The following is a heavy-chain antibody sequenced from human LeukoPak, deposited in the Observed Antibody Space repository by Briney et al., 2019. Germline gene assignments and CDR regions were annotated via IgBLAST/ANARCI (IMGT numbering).Heavy chain of an antibody. J-gene: IGHJ4*02. CDR3: ARVWGNDSSGYAIDY. CDR1: GGSISSYY. V-gene: IGHV4-59*08. CDR2: IYYSGST. D-gene: IGHD3-22*01. Sequence: PSETLSLTYTVSGGSISSYYWSWIRQPPGKGLEWIGYIYYSGSTNYNPSLKSRVTISVDTSKNQFSLKLSSVTAADTAVYYCARVWGNDSSGYAIDYWGQGTLVTVSS.